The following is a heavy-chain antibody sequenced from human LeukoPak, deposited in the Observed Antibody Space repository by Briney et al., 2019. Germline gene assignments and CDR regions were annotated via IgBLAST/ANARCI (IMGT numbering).Heavy chain of an antibody. CDR3: ARGRFGVVTFRGYYYYMDV. Sequence: SETLSLTCTVSGGSITSSNYYWGWIRHPPEKGLEWIGGFYYTVSTNYNPSLKSRVTISVDTSKNQFSLKLSSVTAADTAVYYCARGRFGVVTFRGYYYYMDVWGKGTTVTVSS. D-gene: IGHD3-3*01. J-gene: IGHJ6*03. CDR2: FYYTVST. CDR1: GGSITSSNYY. V-gene: IGHV4-39*01.